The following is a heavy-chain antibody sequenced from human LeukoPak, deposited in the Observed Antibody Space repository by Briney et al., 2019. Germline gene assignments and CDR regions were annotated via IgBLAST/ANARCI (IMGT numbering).Heavy chain of an antibody. V-gene: IGHV3-23*01. CDR1: GFTFSDYD. CDR2: ISGSGDSR. D-gene: IGHD6-19*01. J-gene: IGHJ4*02. CDR3: AKVNWGTVAPDGDY. Sequence: GGSLRLSCAASGFTFSDYDLNWVSQATGKGLEWVSGISGSGDSRYAASVKGRFTIARDNSKSALYLQMNSLRAEDTAIYYCAKVNWGTVAPDGDYWGQGTLVTVSS.